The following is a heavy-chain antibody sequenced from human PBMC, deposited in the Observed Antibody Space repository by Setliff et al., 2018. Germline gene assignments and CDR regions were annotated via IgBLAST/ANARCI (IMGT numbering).Heavy chain of an antibody. V-gene: IGHV3-74*01. Sequence: GSLRLSCADSAFTFSSYWMHWVRQAPGKGLVWVSRVNSDGSSTTYADSVKGRFTMSRDNANNALYLQMNSLTAEDTAVYYCARGMEAAGQRAFDIWGQGTMVTVSS. CDR3: ARGMEAAGQRAFDI. CDR1: AFTFSSYW. CDR2: VNSDGSST. D-gene: IGHD6-13*01. J-gene: IGHJ3*02.